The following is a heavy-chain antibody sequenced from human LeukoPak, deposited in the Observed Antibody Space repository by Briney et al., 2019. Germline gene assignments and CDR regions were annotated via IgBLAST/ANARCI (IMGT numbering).Heavy chain of an antibody. CDR1: GFTFSNAW. CDR2: VKSKTDGGTT. Sequence: GGSLRLSCAASGFTFSNAWMSWVRQAPGKGLEWVGRVKSKTDGGTTDYAAPVKGRFTISRDDSKNTLYLQMNSLKTEDTAVYYCTTDLGTSYGSGSYGWNYFDYWGQGTLVTVSS. J-gene: IGHJ4*02. D-gene: IGHD3-10*01. V-gene: IGHV3-15*01. CDR3: TTDLGTSYGSGSYGWNYFDY.